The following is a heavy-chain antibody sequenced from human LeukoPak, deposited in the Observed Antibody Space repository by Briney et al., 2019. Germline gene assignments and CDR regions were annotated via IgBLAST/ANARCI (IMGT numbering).Heavy chain of an antibody. D-gene: IGHD2-2*01. CDR3: ARDLPNEFMVVPADNWFDP. Sequence: SVTVSCKASGGTFSSYAISWVRQAPGQGLEWMGRIIPIFGIANYAQKLQGRVTITADKSTSTAYMELSSLRSEDTAVYYCARDLPNEFMVVPADNWFDPWGQGTLVTVSS. CDR1: GGTFSSYA. CDR2: IIPIFGIA. V-gene: IGHV1-69*04. J-gene: IGHJ5*02.